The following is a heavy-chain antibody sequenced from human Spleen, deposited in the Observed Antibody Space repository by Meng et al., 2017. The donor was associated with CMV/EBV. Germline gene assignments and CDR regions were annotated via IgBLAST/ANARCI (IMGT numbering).Heavy chain of an antibody. CDR3: TKDMHWELFADIDH. J-gene: IGHJ4*02. CDR2: ISWDGGST. Sequence: GESLKISCAASGFTFDDYTMHWVRQAPGKGLEWVSLISWDGGSTYYADSVKGRFTISRDNSKNSLYLQMNSLRAEDTALYFCTKDMHWELFADIDHWGQGTLVTVSS. V-gene: IGHV3-43*01. D-gene: IGHD3-10*01. CDR1: GFTFDDYT.